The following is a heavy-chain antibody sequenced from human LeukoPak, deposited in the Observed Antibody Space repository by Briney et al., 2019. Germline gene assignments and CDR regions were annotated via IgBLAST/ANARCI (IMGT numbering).Heavy chain of an antibody. CDR3: AKASIEAARSLDY. Sequence: GGSLRLSCAASGFTFSSYAMSWVRQAPGKGLEWVAFIRYDGSNKYYADSVKGRFTISRDNSKNTLYLQMNSLRAEDTAVYYCAKASIEAARSLDYWGQGTLVTVSS. J-gene: IGHJ4*02. V-gene: IGHV3-30*02. CDR1: GFTFSSYA. D-gene: IGHD6-6*01. CDR2: IRYDGSNK.